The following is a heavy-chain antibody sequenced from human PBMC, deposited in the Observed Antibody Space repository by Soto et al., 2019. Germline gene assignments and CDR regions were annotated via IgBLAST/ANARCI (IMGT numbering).Heavy chain of an antibody. J-gene: IGHJ5*02. CDR1: GFTFSSYA. CDR2: ISGSGGST. D-gene: IGHD2-15*01. Sequence: CAASGFTFSSYAMSWVRQAPGKGLEWVSAISGSGGSTYYADSVKGRFTISRDNSKNTLYLQMNSLRAEDTAVYYCAKDIGYCSGGSCYSGVWFDPWGQGTLVTVSS. CDR3: AKDIGYCSGGSCYSGVWFDP. V-gene: IGHV3-23*01.